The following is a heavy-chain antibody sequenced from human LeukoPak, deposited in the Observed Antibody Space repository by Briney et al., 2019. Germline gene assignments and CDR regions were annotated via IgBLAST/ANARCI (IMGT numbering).Heavy chain of an antibody. D-gene: IGHD3-3*01. Sequence: GGSLRLSCAASGFTFSSYAMMWVRQAPGKGLDWVSTISVSGGSPNYADSVKGRFTISRDNSKNTLFLQMNSQRAEDTALYYCAKGLREYDFWSGYATWGQGTLVTVSS. CDR2: ISVSGGSP. V-gene: IGHV3-23*01. CDR3: AKGLREYDFWSGYAT. CDR1: GFTFSSYA. J-gene: IGHJ5*02.